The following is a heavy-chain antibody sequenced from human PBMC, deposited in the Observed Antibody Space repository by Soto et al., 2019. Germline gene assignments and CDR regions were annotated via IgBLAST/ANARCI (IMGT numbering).Heavy chain of an antibody. CDR2: ISGSGGST. CDR1: GFTFSSYA. J-gene: IGHJ4*02. Sequence: EVQLLESGGGLVQPGGSLRLTCAASGFTFSSYAMSWVRQAPGKGLEWVSAISGSGGSTYYAASVKGRFTISSDHSKNTLYLQMNSLSAEDTAVYYCGNVAAELLYCVRFAYWGQGTLVTVSS. D-gene: IGHD3-10*01. V-gene: IGHV3-23*01. CDR3: GNVAAELLYCVRFAY.